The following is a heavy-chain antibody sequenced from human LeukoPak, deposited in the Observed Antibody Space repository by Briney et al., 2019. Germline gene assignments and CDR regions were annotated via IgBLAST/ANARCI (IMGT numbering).Heavy chain of an antibody. CDR1: GYPFSIYG. CDR3: ASGAYYPFDF. Sequence: ASVTVSCKGSGYPFSIYGITWVRQAPGQGLEWVGWISAYNGHTQYGQNVQGRVTMTTETSTTTAYLELRNLTSDDTAVYFCASGAYYPFDFWGQGTLVTVSS. V-gene: IGHV1-18*01. D-gene: IGHD1-26*01. CDR2: ISAYNGHT. J-gene: IGHJ4*02.